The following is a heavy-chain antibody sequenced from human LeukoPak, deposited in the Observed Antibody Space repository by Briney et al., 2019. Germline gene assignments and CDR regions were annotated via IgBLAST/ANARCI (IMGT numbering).Heavy chain of an antibody. CDR2: IKEDGSEK. CDR3: VRNLAVAGTCFDS. V-gene: IGHV3-7*01. Sequence: GGSLRLSCAASGFTFSGYWMTWVRQAPGKGLEWVANIKEDGSEKYYLDSVTGRFTISRDNAKNSLYLQMNSLRADDTAVYYCVRNLAVAGTCFDSWGQGTLVTVSS. J-gene: IGHJ4*02. D-gene: IGHD6-19*01. CDR1: GFTFSGYW.